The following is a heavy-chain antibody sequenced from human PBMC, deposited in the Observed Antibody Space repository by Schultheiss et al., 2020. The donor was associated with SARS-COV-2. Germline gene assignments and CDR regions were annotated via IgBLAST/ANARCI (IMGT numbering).Heavy chain of an antibody. CDR2: IYTSGST. J-gene: IGHJ6*03. CDR3: ARDVADQSDYYYYYMDV. V-gene: IGHV4-39*07. D-gene: IGHD6-13*01. CDR1: GGFIRSNSYY. Sequence: SQTLSLTCSVSGGFIRSNSYYWAWIRQPPGKGLEWIGRIYTSGSTNYNPSLKSRVTISVDTSKNQFSLKLSSVTAADTAVYYCARDVADQSDYYYYYMDVWGKGTTVTVSS.